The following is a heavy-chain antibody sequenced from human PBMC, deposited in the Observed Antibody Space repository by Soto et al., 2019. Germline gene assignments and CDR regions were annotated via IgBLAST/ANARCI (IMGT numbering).Heavy chain of an antibody. D-gene: IGHD1-1*01. CDR2: IYYSGST. CDR1: GGSISSGGYY. V-gene: IGHV4-31*03. J-gene: IGHJ3*02. Sequence: PSETLSLTCTVSGGSISSGGYYWSWIRQHPGKGLEWIGYIYYSGSTYCNPSLKSRVTISVDTSKNQFSLKLSSVTAADTAVYYCARATTGTTHDAFDIWGQGTMVTVSS. CDR3: ARATTGTTHDAFDI.